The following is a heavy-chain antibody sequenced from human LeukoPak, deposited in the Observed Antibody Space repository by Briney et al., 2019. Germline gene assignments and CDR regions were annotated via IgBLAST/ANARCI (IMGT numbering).Heavy chain of an antibody. V-gene: IGHV4-59*08. CDR1: GGSIIGYY. Sequence: SETLSLTCNVSGGSIIGYYWSWIRQPPGKGLEWIASIYYSGSTNYNPSLKSRVTVSLDTSKNQSSLKLSSVTAADTAVYYCARHRGSNLNRSFDFWGQGALVTVSS. J-gene: IGHJ4*02. CDR3: ARHRGSNLNRSFDF. D-gene: IGHD1-14*01. CDR2: IYYSGST.